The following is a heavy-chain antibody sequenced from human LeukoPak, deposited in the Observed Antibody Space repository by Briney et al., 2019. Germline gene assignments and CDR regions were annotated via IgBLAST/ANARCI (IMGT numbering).Heavy chain of an antibody. CDR3: ASGGKYCTGGACYGD. D-gene: IGHD2-8*02. V-gene: IGHV3-53*01. CDR1: GFIVSDDY. Sequence: GGPLRLSCAASGFIVSDDYISWVRQTPGKGLEWVSVIYSGGATFYADSVKGRFTISRDNSKNTVHLQMNSLRAEDTAAYYCASGGKYCTGGACYGDWGQGTLVTVSS. CDR2: IYSGGAT. J-gene: IGHJ4*02.